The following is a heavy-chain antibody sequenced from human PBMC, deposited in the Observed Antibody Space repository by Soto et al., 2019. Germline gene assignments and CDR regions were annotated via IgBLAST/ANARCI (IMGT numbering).Heavy chain of an antibody. CDR3: ARNSYYDVLTGYSRNAFDF. D-gene: IGHD3-9*01. CDR1: GYTFIGHY. V-gene: IGHV1-2*02. J-gene: IGHJ3*01. CDR2: TNPNIGGT. Sequence: GGSVKVSCKASGYTFIGHYIHWVRQAPGQGLEWMGWTNPNIGGTNYAQKFQGRVTMTRDTSSRTAYMELSRLTSDDTAVYYCARNSYYDVLTGYSRNAFDFWGQGTLVTVSS.